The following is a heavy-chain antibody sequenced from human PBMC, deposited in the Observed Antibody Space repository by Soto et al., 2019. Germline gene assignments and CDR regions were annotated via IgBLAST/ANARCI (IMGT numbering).Heavy chain of an antibody. D-gene: IGHD6-13*01. CDR1: GYSISSGYY. CDR2: TYYGASS. Sequence: SETLSLTCAVSGYSISSGYYWGWIRQPPGKGLEWLGTTYYGASSYYNPSLRSRITILLDASTNQLSLKLSSVTAADTAVYFCVRVAGSASWFETDSWGQGILVTVSS. CDR3: VRVAGSASWFETDS. J-gene: IGHJ4*02. V-gene: IGHV4-38-2*01.